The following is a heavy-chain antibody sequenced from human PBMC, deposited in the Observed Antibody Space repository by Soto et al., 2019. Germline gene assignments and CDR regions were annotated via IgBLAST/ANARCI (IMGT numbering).Heavy chain of an antibody. CDR1: GGSISSYY. CDR3: AGGRQWLAFDY. V-gene: IGHV4-59*01. CDR2: IYYSGST. Sequence: SETLSLTCTVSGGSISSYYWSWIRQPPGKGLEWIGYIYYSGSTNYNPSFKSRVTISVDTSKNQLSLKLSFVIAADTAVYYCAGGRQWLAFDYWGQRTLVTVS. D-gene: IGHD6-19*01. J-gene: IGHJ4*02.